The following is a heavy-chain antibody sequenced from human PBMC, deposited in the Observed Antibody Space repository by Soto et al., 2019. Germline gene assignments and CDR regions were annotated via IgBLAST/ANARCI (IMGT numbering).Heavy chain of an antibody. Sequence: QITLNESGPTVVRPTETLTLTCRFSGFSLTTSGVGVGWIRQSPGKAPEWLALTYWDDDKRYSASLKSRLTIAKVTSKHCVFLTVADLDPTDTATYFCAHRVLRTVFGLVTTTAIYFDFWGQGTPVAVSS. CDR3: AHRVLRTVFGLVTTTAIYFDF. J-gene: IGHJ4*02. CDR1: GFSLTTSGVG. V-gene: IGHV2-5*02. D-gene: IGHD3-3*01. CDR2: TYWDDDK.